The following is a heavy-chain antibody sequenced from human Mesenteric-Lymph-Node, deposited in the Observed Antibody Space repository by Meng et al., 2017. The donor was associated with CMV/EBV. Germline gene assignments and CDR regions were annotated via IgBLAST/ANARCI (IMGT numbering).Heavy chain of an antibody. CDR2: TSPSPTYM. V-gene: IGHV3-21*04. Sequence: GGSLRLSCAASGFPYSNYIINWVRQPPGKGLEWVSSTSPSPTYMYYADSVKGRFTISRDNSKSTLYLQMNSLRAEDTAVYYCAIAPSYDTSGQPWDYWGQGTLVTVSS. J-gene: IGHJ4*02. CDR1: GFPYSNYI. CDR3: AIAPSYDTSGQPWDY. D-gene: IGHD3-22*01.